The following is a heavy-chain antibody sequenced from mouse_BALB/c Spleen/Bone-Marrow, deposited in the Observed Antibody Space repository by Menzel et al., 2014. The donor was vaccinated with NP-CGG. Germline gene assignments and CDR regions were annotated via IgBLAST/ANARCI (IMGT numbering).Heavy chain of an antibody. CDR1: GYTFTSYW. Sequence: QVQLQQSGAELVRPGASVKLSCKASGYTFTSYWINWVKQRPGQGLEWIGNIYPSDSYTNYNQKLKDKATLTVDKSSSTAYMQLSSPTSEDSAVYYCTRRLTGSYAMDYWGQGTSVTVSS. CDR2: IYPSDSYT. J-gene: IGHJ4*01. V-gene: IGHV1-69*02. CDR3: TRRLTGSYAMDY. D-gene: IGHD4-1*01.